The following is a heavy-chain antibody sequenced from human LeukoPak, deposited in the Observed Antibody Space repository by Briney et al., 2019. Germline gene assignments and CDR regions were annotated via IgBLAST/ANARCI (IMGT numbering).Heavy chain of an antibody. J-gene: IGHJ4*02. Sequence: GGSLRLSCAASGFIFSSYWMSWVRQAPGKGLEWVANIKQDGSEKYYVDSVKGRFTISRDNAKNSLYLQMNSLRAEDTAVYYCARDRGSGWFTLDYWGQGTLVTVSS. V-gene: IGHV3-7*01. D-gene: IGHD6-19*01. CDR2: IKQDGSEK. CDR3: ARDRGSGWFTLDY. CDR1: GFIFSSYW.